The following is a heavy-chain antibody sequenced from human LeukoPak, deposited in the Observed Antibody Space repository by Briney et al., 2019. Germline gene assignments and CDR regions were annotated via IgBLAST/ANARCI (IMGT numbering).Heavy chain of an antibody. D-gene: IGHD6-19*01. Sequence: PGGSLRLSCAASGFSFGTYAMNWVRQAPGKGLEWVSGISSSGKTIYYDDSVKGRFAISRDNSKNTLYLQMNSLRAEDTAMYYCAKPVTGTETIDYWGQGTLVTVSS. J-gene: IGHJ4*02. V-gene: IGHV3-23*01. CDR2: ISSSGKTI. CDR1: GFSFGTYA. CDR3: AKPVTGTETIDY.